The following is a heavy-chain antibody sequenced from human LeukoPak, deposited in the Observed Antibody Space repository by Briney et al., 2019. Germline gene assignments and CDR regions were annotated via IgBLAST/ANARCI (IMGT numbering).Heavy chain of an antibody. CDR2: INHSGST. Sequence: SETLSLTCAVYGGSFSGYYWSWIRQPPGKGLEWIGEINHSGSTNYNPSLKSRVTISVDTSKNQFSLKLSSVTAADTAVYYCARRNGDYVDAFDIWGQGTMVTVSS. J-gene: IGHJ3*02. V-gene: IGHV4-34*01. CDR1: GGSFSGYY. D-gene: IGHD4-17*01. CDR3: ARRNGDYVDAFDI.